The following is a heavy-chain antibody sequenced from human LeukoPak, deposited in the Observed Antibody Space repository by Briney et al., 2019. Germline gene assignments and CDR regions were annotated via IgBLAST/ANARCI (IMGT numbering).Heavy chain of an antibody. J-gene: IGHJ3*02. CDR2: IYSGGST. V-gene: IGHV3-53*01. CDR1: GFTVSSNY. CDR3: AKDRGWGAFDI. Sequence: GGSLRLSCAASGFTVSSNYMSWVRQAPGKGLEWVSVIYSGGSTYYADSEKGRFTISRDNSKNTLFLQMNSLRAEDTAVYYCAKDRGWGAFDIWGQGTMVTVSS. D-gene: IGHD3-10*01.